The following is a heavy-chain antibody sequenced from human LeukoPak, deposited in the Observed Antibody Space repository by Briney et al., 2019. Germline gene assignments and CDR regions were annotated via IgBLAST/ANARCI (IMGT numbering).Heavy chain of an antibody. D-gene: IGHD2-2*01. V-gene: IGHV4-30-4*01. CDR2: VSYSGST. CDR3: ASFSPVPAARSFDY. Sequence: SETLSLTCTVSGGSISTGDYYWSWIRQPPGKGLEWIGYVSYSGSTYYNPSPKSRFTISVDTSKNQFSLKMSSVTAADTAVYYCASFSPVPAARSFDYWGQGTLVTVSS. J-gene: IGHJ4*02. CDR1: GGSISTGDYY.